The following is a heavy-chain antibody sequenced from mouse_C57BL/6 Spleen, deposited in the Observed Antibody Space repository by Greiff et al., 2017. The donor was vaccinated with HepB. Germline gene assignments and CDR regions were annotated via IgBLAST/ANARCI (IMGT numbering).Heavy chain of an antibody. J-gene: IGHJ3*01. V-gene: IGHV5-4*01. D-gene: IGHD4-1*01. CDR2: ISDGGSYT. Sequence: EVQLVESGGGLVKPGGSLKLSCAASGFTFSSYAMSWVRQTPEKRLEWVATISDGGSYTYYPDNVKGRFTISRDNAKNNLYLQMSHLKSEDTAMYYCARGKVGRFAYWGQGTLVTVSA. CDR1: GFTFSSYA. CDR3: ARGKVGRFAY.